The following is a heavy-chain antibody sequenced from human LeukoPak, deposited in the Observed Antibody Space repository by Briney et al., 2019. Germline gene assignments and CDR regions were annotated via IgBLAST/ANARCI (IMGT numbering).Heavy chain of an antibody. J-gene: IGHJ4*02. Sequence: GGSLRLSCAASEFTLSNYAMTWVRQAPGKGLEWVSCISGGGAYTHYADSVKGRFTISRDNSKNTVSLQMNSLRAEDTAVYYCAKGAFERFGEPSDYWGQGTLVTVSS. D-gene: IGHD3-10*01. CDR2: ISGGGAYT. CDR1: EFTLSNYA. V-gene: IGHV3-23*01. CDR3: AKGAFERFGEPSDY.